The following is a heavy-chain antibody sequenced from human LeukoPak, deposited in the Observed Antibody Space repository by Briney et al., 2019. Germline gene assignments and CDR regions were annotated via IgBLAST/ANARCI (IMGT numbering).Heavy chain of an antibody. CDR1: GFTFNESW. J-gene: IGHJ6*02. V-gene: IGHV3-7*01. CDR2: IKEDGSKI. Sequence: GGSLRLSCAASGFTFNESWMSWVRQAPGAELEWVAAIKEDGSKIDYADSVKGRFTISRDNAKNSLYLQMNSLRVEDTAVYYCAKYTNWVAGDVWGQGTTVSVSS. D-gene: IGHD7-27*01. CDR3: AKYTNWVAGDV.